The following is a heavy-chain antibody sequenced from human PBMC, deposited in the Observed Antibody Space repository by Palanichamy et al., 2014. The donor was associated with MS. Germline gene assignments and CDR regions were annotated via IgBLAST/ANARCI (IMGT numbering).Heavy chain of an antibody. CDR2: INAGNGNT. CDR3: ARDYYDSSGYYYFDY. Sequence: QVQLVQSGAEVKKPGASVKVSCKASGYTFTSYAMHWVRQAPGQRLEWMGWINAGNGNTKYSQKFQGRVTITRDTSASTAYMELSSLRSEDTAVYYCARDYYDSSGYYYFDYWGQGTLVTVSS. CDR1: GYTFTSYA. V-gene: IGHV1-3*01. D-gene: IGHD3-22*01. J-gene: IGHJ4*02.